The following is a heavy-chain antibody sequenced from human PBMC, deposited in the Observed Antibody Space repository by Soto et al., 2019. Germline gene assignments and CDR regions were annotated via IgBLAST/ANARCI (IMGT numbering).Heavy chain of an antibody. CDR2: IYSGGST. CDR1: GFTVSSNY. Sequence: GGSLRLSCAASGFTVSSNYMSWVRQAPGKGLEWVSVIYSGGSTYYADSVKGRFTISRDNSKNTLYLQMNSLRAEDTAVYYCARDMSGYCSGGSCYTPPHFDYWGQGTLVTVSS. D-gene: IGHD2-15*01. V-gene: IGHV3-66*01. CDR3: ARDMSGYCSGGSCYTPPHFDY. J-gene: IGHJ4*02.